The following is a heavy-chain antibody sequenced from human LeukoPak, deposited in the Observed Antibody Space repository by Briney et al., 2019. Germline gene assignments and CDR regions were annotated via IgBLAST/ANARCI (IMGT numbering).Heavy chain of an antibody. V-gene: IGHV3-53*01. CDR1: GFTVSSNY. Sequence: GGSLRLSCAASGFTVSSNYMSWVRQAPGKGLEWVSVIYSGGSTYYAASGQGRFTISRDKSKHTLYLQMNSLRAEDTAVYYCARSPLWFGPNFAYWGQGTLVIVSS. J-gene: IGHJ4*02. CDR3: ARSPLWFGPNFAY. D-gene: IGHD3-10*01. CDR2: IYSGGST.